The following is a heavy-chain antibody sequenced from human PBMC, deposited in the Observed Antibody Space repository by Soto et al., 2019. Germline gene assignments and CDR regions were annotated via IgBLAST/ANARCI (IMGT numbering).Heavy chain of an antibody. CDR3: AREMAPYMDV. Sequence: SETLSLTCTVSGGSISSGGYYWSWIRQHPGKGLEWIGYIYYSGSTYYNPSLKSRVTISVDTSKNQFSLKLSSVTAADTAVYYCAREMAPYMDVWGKGTKVTVSS. CDR1: GGSISSGGYY. CDR2: IYYSGST. J-gene: IGHJ6*03. V-gene: IGHV4-31*03.